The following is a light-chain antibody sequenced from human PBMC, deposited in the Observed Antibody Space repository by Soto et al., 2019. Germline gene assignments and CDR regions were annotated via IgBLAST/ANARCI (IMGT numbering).Light chain of an antibody. J-gene: IGLJ1*01. Sequence: QSALTQPPSASGTHGQRVSISCSGSSSNIGSNSVQWHQQLPGTAPNLLIYADNQRPSGVPDRFSGSKSGTSASLAITGLQSGDEADYYCAAWDDSLNGFVFGTGTKVTVL. V-gene: IGLV1-44*01. CDR1: SSNIGSNS. CDR2: ADN. CDR3: AAWDDSLNGFV.